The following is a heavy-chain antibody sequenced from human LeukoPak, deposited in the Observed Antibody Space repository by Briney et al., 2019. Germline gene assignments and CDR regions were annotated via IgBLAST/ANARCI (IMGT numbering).Heavy chain of an antibody. CDR1: GFTISPFW. Sequence: GGSLRLSCAASGFTISPFWMAWVRQAPGKGLEWVASTKEDGSKKYYVDSVKGRFTISRDNAKNSQYLQMNSLRAEDTAVYYCARALSAAASYWGQGALVTVSS. V-gene: IGHV3-7*04. D-gene: IGHD2-2*01. CDR3: ARALSAAASY. CDR2: TKEDGSKK. J-gene: IGHJ4*02.